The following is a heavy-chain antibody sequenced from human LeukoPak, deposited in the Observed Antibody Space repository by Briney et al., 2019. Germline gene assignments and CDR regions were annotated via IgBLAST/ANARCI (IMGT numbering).Heavy chain of an antibody. J-gene: IGHJ5*02. V-gene: IGHV1-18*01. CDR1: GYTFTSYG. CDR3: ARGRYSSSSNWFDP. Sequence: ASVKVSCKASGYTFTSYGISWVRQAPGQGLEWMGWISAYNGNTNYAQKLQGRVTMTRNTSISTAYMELSSLRSEDTAVYYCARGRYSSSSNWFDPWGQGTLVTVSS. D-gene: IGHD6-6*01. CDR2: ISAYNGNT.